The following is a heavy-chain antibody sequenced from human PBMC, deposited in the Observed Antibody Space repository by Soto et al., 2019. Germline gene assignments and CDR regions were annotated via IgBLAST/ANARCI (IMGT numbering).Heavy chain of an antibody. D-gene: IGHD5-12*01. CDR1: GFSLSTSGVG. CDR2: IYWNDDK. J-gene: IGHJ4*02. V-gene: IGHV2-5*01. Sequence: QITLKESGPTLVKPTQTLTLTCTFSGFSLSTSGVGVGWIRQPPGRALEWLALIYWNDDKRYSPSLKSRLTITKDTAKNQVVLTMTNMDTVDTATYYCAHSGHSGYDYDYWGQGTLVTVSS. CDR3: AHSGHSGYDYDY.